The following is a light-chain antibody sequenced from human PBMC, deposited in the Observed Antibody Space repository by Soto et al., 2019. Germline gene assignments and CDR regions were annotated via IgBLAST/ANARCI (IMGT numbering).Light chain of an antibody. V-gene: IGKV3-15*01. CDR2: YAS. CDR3: QQYDKWPHT. J-gene: IGKJ2*01. Sequence: EMVMTQSPATLSLSPGERATLSCRASQNLSRNLAWYQQQPGQAPRLLLFYASTRATGIPARFSGSGSGTDFTLTISSLQSEDFAVYYCQQYDKWPHTFGQGTKLEIK. CDR1: QNLSRN.